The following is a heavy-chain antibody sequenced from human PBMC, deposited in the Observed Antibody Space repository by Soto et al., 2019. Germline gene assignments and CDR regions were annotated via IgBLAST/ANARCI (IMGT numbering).Heavy chain of an antibody. D-gene: IGHD1-20*01. CDR3: ARERITGTRWFDP. J-gene: IGHJ5*02. Sequence: ASVKVSCKASGYTFTSYYMHWGRQAPGQGLEWMGIINPSGGSTSYAQKFQGRVTMTRDTSTSTVYMELSSLRSEDTAVYYCARERITGTRWFDPWGQGTLVTSPQ. V-gene: IGHV1-46*01. CDR1: GYTFTSYY. CDR2: INPSGGST.